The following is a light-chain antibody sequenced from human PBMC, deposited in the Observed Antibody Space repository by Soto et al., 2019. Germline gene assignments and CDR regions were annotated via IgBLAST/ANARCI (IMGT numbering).Light chain of an antibody. CDR1: SGHSSYA. CDR2: LNTDGSH. Sequence: QPVLTQSPSASASLGSSVKLTCTLSSGHSSYALAWHQQQPAKGPPFLMKLNTDGSHSKGDGIPHRFSGSSSGAERYLTISSLHSEDEAYYYCQTWGTGIPVFGGGTQLTVL. CDR3: QTWGTGIPV. J-gene: IGLJ7*01. V-gene: IGLV4-69*01.